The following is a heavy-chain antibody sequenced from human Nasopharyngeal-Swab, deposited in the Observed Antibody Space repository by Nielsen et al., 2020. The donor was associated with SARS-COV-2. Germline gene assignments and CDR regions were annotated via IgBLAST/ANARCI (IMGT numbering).Heavy chain of an antibody. Sequence: SLKLSCSASGFTFADYAMHWVRQAPGKGLEWVSGISWNSGSIGYADSVKGRFTISRDNAKNSLYLQMNSLRAEDTALYYCAKDPLGEWELLFAFDIWGQGTMVTVSS. CDR1: GFTFADYA. CDR2: ISWNSGSI. V-gene: IGHV3-9*01. CDR3: AKDPLGEWELLFAFDI. J-gene: IGHJ3*02. D-gene: IGHD1-26*01.